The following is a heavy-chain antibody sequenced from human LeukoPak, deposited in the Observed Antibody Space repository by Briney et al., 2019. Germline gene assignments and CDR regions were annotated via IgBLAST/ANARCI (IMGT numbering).Heavy chain of an antibody. CDR1: GYTFNGHY. V-gene: IGHV1-2*02. Sequence: ASVKVSCKASGYTFNGHYIHWVRQAPGQGLEWVGWINPNSGVTNYAQKFEGRVTMNRDTSTRTVYMELSSLDSDDTAVYYCARESDVGKDFDCWGQGTLATVSS. CDR3: ARESDVGKDFDC. CDR2: INPNSGVT. J-gene: IGHJ4*02. D-gene: IGHD1-1*01.